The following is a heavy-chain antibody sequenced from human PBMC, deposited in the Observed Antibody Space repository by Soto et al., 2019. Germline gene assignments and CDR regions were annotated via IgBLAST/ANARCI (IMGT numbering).Heavy chain of an antibody. V-gene: IGHV4-31*03. CDR2: IYYSGST. J-gene: IGHJ5*02. CDR1: GGSISSGGYY. CDR3: ARGFSTGYSSVKNWFDP. D-gene: IGHD3-9*01. Sequence: PSETLSLTCTVSGGSISSGGYYWSWIRQHPGKGLEWIGYIYYSGSTYYNPSLKSRVTISVDTSKNQFSLKLSSVTAADTAVYYCARGFSTGYSSVKNWFDPWGQGTLVTVSS.